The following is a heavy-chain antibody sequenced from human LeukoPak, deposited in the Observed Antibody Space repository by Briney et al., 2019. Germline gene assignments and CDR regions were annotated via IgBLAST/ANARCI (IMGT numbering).Heavy chain of an antibody. D-gene: IGHD3-10*01. Sequence: GSSVKVSCKASGGTFSSYDINWVRQATGQGLEWMGWMNPNSGNTGYAQKFQGRVTMTRNTSISTAYMELSSLRSEDTAVYYCARGSVGFGELLRFDPWGQGTLVTVSS. CDR2: MNPNSGNT. CDR1: GGTFSSYD. V-gene: IGHV1-8*02. CDR3: ARGSVGFGELLRFDP. J-gene: IGHJ5*02.